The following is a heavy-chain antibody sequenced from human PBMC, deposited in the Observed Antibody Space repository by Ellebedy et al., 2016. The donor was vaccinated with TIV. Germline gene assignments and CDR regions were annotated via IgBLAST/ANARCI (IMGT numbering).Heavy chain of an antibody. V-gene: IGHV3-23*01. Sequence: GGSLRLSXAASGFTFSSYAMSWVRQAPDKGLDWVSAISGSGGSTYYEDSVKGRFTISRDNSKSTLYLQMNSLRAEDTAVYYCAKDTNGANSPVDYWGQGTLVTVSS. CDR3: AKDTNGANSPVDY. CDR1: GFTFSSYA. J-gene: IGHJ4*02. CDR2: ISGSGGST. D-gene: IGHD1-1*01.